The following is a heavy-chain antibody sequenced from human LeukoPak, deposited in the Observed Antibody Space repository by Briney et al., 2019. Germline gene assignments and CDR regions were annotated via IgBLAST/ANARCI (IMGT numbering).Heavy chain of an antibody. CDR1: GSAISWRCNY. CDR3: ATKSWIQGEDY. CDR2: VYYSGTP. Sequence: SETLSLTCTVSGSAISWRCNYWAWIRQPPGKGLEWIGSVYYSGTPYYNPPLKSRVTISVDTSKNQFSLRLTSVTAADTAVYYCATKSWIQGEDYWGQGTLVTVSS. J-gene: IGHJ4*02. D-gene: IGHD5-18*01. V-gene: IGHV4-39*01.